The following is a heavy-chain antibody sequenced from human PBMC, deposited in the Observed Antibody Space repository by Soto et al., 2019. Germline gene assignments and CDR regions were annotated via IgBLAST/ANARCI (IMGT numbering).Heavy chain of an antibody. CDR2: IYPGDSDT. J-gene: IGHJ4*02. D-gene: IGHD3-22*01. CDR3: ARLAQNYYDSSGYFGYFDY. CDR1: GYSFTSYW. V-gene: IGHV5-51*01. Sequence: GESLKISCKGSGYSFTSYWIGWVRQMPGKGLEWMGIIYPGDSDTRYSPSFQGQVTISADKSISTAYLQWSSLKASDTAMYYCARLAQNYYDSSGYFGYFDYWGQGTLVTVSS.